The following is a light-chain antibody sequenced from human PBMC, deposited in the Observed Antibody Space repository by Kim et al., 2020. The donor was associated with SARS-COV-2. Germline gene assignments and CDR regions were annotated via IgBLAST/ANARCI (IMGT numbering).Light chain of an antibody. CDR2: KAS. V-gene: IGKV1-5*03. CDR1: QSISTW. Sequence: IQMTQSPSTLSASVGDRVTITCRASQSISTWLAWYQQKPGKAPKLLIYKASSLESGVPSRFSGSGSGTDFTLTVSSLQPDDFATYYCQQYNSYPWTFGQGTKVDIK. CDR3: QQYNSYPWT. J-gene: IGKJ1*01.